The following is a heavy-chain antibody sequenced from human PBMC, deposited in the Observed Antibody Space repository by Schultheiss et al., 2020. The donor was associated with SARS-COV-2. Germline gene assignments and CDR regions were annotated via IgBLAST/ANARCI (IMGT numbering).Heavy chain of an antibody. CDR3: ARAAHKLGRFDY. J-gene: IGHJ4*02. CDR1: GGSISSYY. CDR2: IYYSGST. Sequence: SETLSLTCTVSGGSISSYYWSWIRQPAGKGLEWIGSIYYSGSTNYNPSLKSRVTISVDKSKNQFSLKLSSVTAADTAVYYCARAAHKLGRFDYWGQGTLVTVSS. V-gene: IGHV4-4*07. D-gene: IGHD7-27*01.